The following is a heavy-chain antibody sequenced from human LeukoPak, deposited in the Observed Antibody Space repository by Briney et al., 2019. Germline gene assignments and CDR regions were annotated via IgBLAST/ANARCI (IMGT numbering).Heavy chain of an antibody. D-gene: IGHD2-15*01. CDR1: GFTFSSYA. Sequence: GGSLRLSCAASGFTFSSYAMSWVRQAPGEGLEWVSAISGSGGSTYYADSVKGRFTISRDNSKNTLYLQMNSLRAEDTAVYSCAKAPDGAGSYYSDYWGQGTLVTVSS. CDR2: ISGSGGST. V-gene: IGHV3-23*01. CDR3: AKAPDGAGSYYSDY. J-gene: IGHJ4*02.